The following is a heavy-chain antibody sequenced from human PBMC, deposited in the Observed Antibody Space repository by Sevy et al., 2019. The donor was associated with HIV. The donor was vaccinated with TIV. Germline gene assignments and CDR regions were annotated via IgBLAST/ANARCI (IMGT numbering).Heavy chain of an antibody. D-gene: IGHD6-13*01. J-gene: IGHJ4*02. CDR2: ISAYNANT. V-gene: IGHV1-18*01. CDR3: ARDKIAATGVMDY. CDR1: GYTFNSYG. Sequence: ASVKVSCKASGYTFNSYGINWVRQAPGQGLEWMGRISAYNANTNYAQILQDRVTMTSDTSTSTAYMELWSLRSDDTAVYFCARDKIAATGVMDYWGQGTLVTVSS.